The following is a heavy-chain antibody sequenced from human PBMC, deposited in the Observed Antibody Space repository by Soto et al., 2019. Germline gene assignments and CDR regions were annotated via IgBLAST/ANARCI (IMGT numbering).Heavy chain of an antibody. Sequence: GGNLRLSCAASGFTFSTYGMHWVRQAPGKGLEWVAVISYDGSNKYYSDSVKGRFTISRDNSKNTLYLQMNSLRAEDTAVYYCAKKHCSSTSCYPTFYYYHAMDVWCQGTTVTVSS. CDR1: GFTFSTYG. CDR2: ISYDGSNK. D-gene: IGHD2-2*01. J-gene: IGHJ6*02. V-gene: IGHV3-30*18. CDR3: AKKHCSSTSCYPTFYYYHAMDV.